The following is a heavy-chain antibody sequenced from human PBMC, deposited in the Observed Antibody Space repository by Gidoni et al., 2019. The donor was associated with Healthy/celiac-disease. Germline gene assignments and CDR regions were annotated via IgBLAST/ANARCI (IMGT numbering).Heavy chain of an antibody. CDR3: ARELPAHEYSSSADAFDI. V-gene: IGHV3-33*01. CDR1: GFTFIRYG. J-gene: IGHJ3*02. Sequence: QVQLVESGVGVVQPGSSLRLSCSASGFTFIRYGLHWVRQAPGKGLEWVAVIWYDGSNKYYADSVKGRFNISRDNYKNTLYLQMNSLRAEDTAVYYCARELPAHEYSSSADAFDIWGQGTMVTVSA. CDR2: IWYDGSNK. D-gene: IGHD6-13*01.